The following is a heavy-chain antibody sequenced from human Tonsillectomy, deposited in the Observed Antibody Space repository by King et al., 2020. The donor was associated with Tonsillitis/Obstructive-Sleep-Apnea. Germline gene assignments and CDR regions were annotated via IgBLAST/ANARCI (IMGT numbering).Heavy chain of an antibody. D-gene: IGHD3-16*01. CDR3: AKTDGGDYFYMDV. J-gene: IGHJ6*03. CDR2: IRGTSRT. CDR1: GFTFSSYT. V-gene: IGHV3-23*04. Sequence: VQLVESGGGLVQPGGSLRLSCAASGFTFSSYTIAWVRQAPGKGLEGVSGIRGTSRTYYADSVKGRFTISRDNSKNTLFLQMNSLTAEDTAGYYCAKTDGGDYFYMDVWGKGTTVTVSS.